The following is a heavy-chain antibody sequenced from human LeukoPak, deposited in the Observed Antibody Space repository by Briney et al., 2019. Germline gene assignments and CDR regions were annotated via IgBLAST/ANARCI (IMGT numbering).Heavy chain of an antibody. CDR3: ARDPGSFLSGSGWLNWFEP. Sequence: ASVKVSCKASGYTFTGYGINWVRQAPGQGLEWMGWISGYNEKTNYAQKFQGRVTMTTDTSTGTAYMELRRLRSDDTAVYYCARDPGSFLSGSGWLNWFEPWGQGTLVTVSS. D-gene: IGHD6-19*01. CDR2: ISGYNEKT. J-gene: IGHJ5*02. CDR1: GYTFTGYG. V-gene: IGHV1-18*01.